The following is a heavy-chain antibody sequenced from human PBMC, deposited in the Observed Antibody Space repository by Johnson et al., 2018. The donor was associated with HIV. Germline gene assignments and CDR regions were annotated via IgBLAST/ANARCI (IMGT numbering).Heavy chain of an antibody. CDR1: GFPFSSYG. CDR3: ARAAAARSTGHDAFDI. V-gene: IGHV3-30*02. J-gene: IGHJ3*02. Sequence: VQLVESGGGLVQSGGSLRLSCAGSGFPFSSYGMHWVRQAPGKGPEWVSYIPHDGDHKFYVDSVRGRFPISRHNSKNTLYLQMSSLRLEDTAMYYLARAAAARSTGHDAFDIWSQGTMVTVSS. D-gene: IGHD6-6*01. CDR2: IPHDGDHK.